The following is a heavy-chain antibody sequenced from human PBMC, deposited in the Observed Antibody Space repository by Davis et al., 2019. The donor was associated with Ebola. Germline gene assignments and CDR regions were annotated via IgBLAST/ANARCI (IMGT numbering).Heavy chain of an antibody. J-gene: IGHJ4*02. CDR1: GFTFSSYS. CDR2: ISSSSSYI. CDR3: ARDRGGSYYDAMDY. D-gene: IGHD1-26*01. Sequence: GESLKISCAASGFTFSSYSMNWVRQAPGKGLEWVSSISSSSSYIYYADSVKGRFTISRDNAKNSLYLQMNSLRGEDTAVYYCARDRGGSYYDAMDYWGQGTLVTVSS. V-gene: IGHV3-21*01.